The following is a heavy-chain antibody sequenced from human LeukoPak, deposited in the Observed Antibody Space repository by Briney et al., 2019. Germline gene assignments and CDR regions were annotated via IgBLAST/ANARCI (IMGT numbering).Heavy chain of an antibody. CDR3: ARLSRSWYYFEDDSSSFYYFDY. D-gene: IGHD6-13*01. CDR2: IIPILGIA. Sequence: GASVKVSCKASGGTFSSYAISWVRQAPGQGLEWMGRIIPILGIANYAQKFQGRVTITADKSTSTAYMELSSLRSEDTAVYYCARLSRSWYYFEDDSSSFYYFDYWGQGTLVTVSS. J-gene: IGHJ4*02. V-gene: IGHV1-69*04. CDR1: GGTFSSYA.